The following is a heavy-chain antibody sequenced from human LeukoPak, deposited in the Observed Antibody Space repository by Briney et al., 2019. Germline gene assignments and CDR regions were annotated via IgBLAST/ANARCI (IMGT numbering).Heavy chain of an antibody. CDR1: GGTFSRYA. J-gene: IGHJ6*03. D-gene: IGHD4-17*01. CDR3: ARWPTVTTGYYYYYMDV. Sequence: GASVKVSCKASGGTFSRYAISWVRQAPGQGLEWMGGIIPIFGTANYAQKFHGRVTITADESTSTAYMELSSLRSEDAAVYYCARWPTVTTGYYYYYMDVWGKGTTVTISS. V-gene: IGHV1-69*13. CDR2: IIPIFGTA.